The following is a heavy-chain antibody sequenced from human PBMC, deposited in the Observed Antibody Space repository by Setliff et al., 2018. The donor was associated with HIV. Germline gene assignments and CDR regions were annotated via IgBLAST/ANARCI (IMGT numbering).Heavy chain of an antibody. CDR3: AREKYGDKFDY. Sequence: GASVKVSCKASGGTFRSHEISWVRQAPGQGLEYLGWIGTYSGNTDYAQSVQGRVTMTRDTSTGTVYMDLRSLRSDDTAMYYCAREKYGDKFDYWGQGTLVTVSS. CDR2: IGTYSGNT. CDR1: GGTFRSHE. V-gene: IGHV1-18*04. D-gene: IGHD2-8*01. J-gene: IGHJ4*02.